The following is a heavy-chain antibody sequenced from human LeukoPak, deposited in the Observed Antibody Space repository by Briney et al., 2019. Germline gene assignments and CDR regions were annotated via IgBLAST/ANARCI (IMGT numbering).Heavy chain of an antibody. CDR3: ARDKMVTTSLDH. V-gene: IGHV3-7*05. CDR2: INQDGGEI. Sequence: TGGSLRLSCAASGFTFSRYWINWVRQAPGKGLEWVANINQDGGEIYYGDSVKGRFTISRDNAKNSLYLQMNSLRAEDTAVYYCARDKMVTTSLDHWGQGTPVTVSS. CDR1: GFTFSRYW. D-gene: IGHD4-17*01. J-gene: IGHJ4*02.